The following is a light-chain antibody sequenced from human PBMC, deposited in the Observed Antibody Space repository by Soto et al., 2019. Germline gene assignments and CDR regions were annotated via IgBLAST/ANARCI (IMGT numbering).Light chain of an antibody. CDR1: QSFGSA. CDR2: GAS. J-gene: IGKJ4*01. V-gene: IGKV3-15*01. CDR3: QQYRNWPPLT. Sequence: EIVMTQSPATLSVSPGETPTFSGRAIQSFGSALACYQLKPGQGPRLLIVGASIRATGVPGRFSGGGSGTEFTLTISSLQSEDFAVYYCQQYRNWPPLTFGGGTTVEIK.